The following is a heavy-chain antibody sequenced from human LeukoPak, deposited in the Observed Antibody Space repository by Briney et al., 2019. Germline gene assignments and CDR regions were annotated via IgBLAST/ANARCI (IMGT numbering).Heavy chain of an antibody. CDR1: GYSFTSYW. V-gene: IGHV5-51*01. J-gene: IGHJ4*02. CDR3: ARRGWLSLYYFDY. Sequence: GESLQISCKGSGYSFTSYWIGWVRQLPGKGLEWMGIIYPGDSDTRYSPSFQGQVTISADKSISTAYLQWSSLKASDTAMYCCARRGWLSLYYFDYWGQGTLVTVSS. CDR2: IYPGDSDT. D-gene: IGHD3-22*01.